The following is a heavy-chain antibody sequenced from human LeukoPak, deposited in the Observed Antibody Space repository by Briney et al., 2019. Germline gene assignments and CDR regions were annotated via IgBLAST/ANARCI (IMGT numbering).Heavy chain of an antibody. J-gene: IGHJ6*02. V-gene: IGHV1-69*13. CDR3: ARGGLLYDFWSGYYGARPYYYGMDV. Sequence: ASVKVSCKASGGTFSSYAISWVRQAPGQGLEWMGGIIPIFGTANYAQKFQGRVTITADESTSTAYMELSSLRSEDTAVYYCARGGLLYDFWSGYYGARPYYYGMDVWGQGTTVTVSS. CDR1: GGTFSSYA. CDR2: IIPIFGTA. D-gene: IGHD3-3*01.